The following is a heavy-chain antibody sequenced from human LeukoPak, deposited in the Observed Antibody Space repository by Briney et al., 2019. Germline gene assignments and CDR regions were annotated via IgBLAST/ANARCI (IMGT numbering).Heavy chain of an antibody. V-gene: IGHV3-33*01. CDR3: TRDRLNHCSSASCYLGYYDFVGFEI. CDR1: GFTFSSYG. CDR2: IWYDGSNK. D-gene: IGHD2-2*01. J-gene: IGHJ3*02. Sequence: GGSLRLSCAASGFTFSSYGMHWVRQAPGKGLEWVAVIWYDGSNKYYADSVKGRFTISRDNSKNTLYLQMNSLRAEDTAIYHCTRDRLNHCSSASCYLGYYDFVGFEIWGQGTMVTVSS.